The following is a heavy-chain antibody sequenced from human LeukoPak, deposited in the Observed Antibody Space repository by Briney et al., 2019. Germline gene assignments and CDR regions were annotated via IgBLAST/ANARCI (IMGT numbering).Heavy chain of an antibody. D-gene: IGHD3-10*01. Sequence: ASVKVSCKASGYTFTSYGISWVRQAPGQGLEWMGWISGYNGNTNYAQKLQGRVTMTTDTSTSTAYMELRSLRSDDTAVYYCARVALDYGSGSYYTGYYYYYYMDVWGKGTTVTVSS. V-gene: IGHV1-18*01. CDR3: ARVALDYGSGSYYTGYYYYYYMDV. CDR1: GYTFTSYG. J-gene: IGHJ6*03. CDR2: ISGYNGNT.